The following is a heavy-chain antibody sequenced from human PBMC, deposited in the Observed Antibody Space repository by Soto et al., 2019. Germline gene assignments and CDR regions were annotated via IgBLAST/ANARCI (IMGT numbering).Heavy chain of an antibody. D-gene: IGHD2-21*02. Sequence: EVQLVESGGGLVQPGGSLRLSCAASGFTFSSYDMHWVRQATGKGLEWVSAIGTAGDTYYPGSVKGRFTISRENAKNSLYLQMNSLRAGDTAVYYCARGLVVTDNWYFDLWGRGTLVTVSS. CDR2: IGTAGDT. CDR1: GFTFSSYD. CDR3: ARGLVVTDNWYFDL. J-gene: IGHJ2*01. V-gene: IGHV3-13*04.